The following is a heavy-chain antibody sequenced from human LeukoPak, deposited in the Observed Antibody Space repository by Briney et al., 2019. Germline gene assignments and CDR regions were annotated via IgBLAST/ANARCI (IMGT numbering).Heavy chain of an antibody. CDR3: AREGGWVRY. J-gene: IGHJ4*02. CDR2: IYYSGST. V-gene: IGHV4-39*07. Sequence: SETLSLTCTVSGGSISSSSYYWGWIRQPPGKGLEWIGSIYYSGSTYYNPSLKSRVTISVDTSKNQFSLKLSSVTAADTAVYYCAREGGWVRYWGQGTLVTVSS. D-gene: IGHD1-26*01. CDR1: GGSISSSSYY.